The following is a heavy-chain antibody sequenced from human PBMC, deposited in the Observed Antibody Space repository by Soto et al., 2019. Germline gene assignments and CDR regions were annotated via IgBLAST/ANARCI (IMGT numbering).Heavy chain of an antibody. CDR2: IKQHGRQQ. CDR1: GFRFSTYR. Sequence: EGSLRLSCAVAGFRFSTYRMSWVRHAPGKGLEWVANIKQHGRQQYYADSVKGRCTISRDNAKSSLYLQMNSLRAEDTAFYYCAKDLDRITSVGKPLDVWGQGSTVTVS. J-gene: IGHJ6*02. D-gene: IGHD6-13*01. CDR3: AKDLDRITSVGKPLDV. V-gene: IGHV3-7*03.